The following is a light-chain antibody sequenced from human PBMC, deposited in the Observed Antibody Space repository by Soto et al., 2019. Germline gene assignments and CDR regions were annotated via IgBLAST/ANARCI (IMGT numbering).Light chain of an antibody. CDR2: DVS. CDR1: SSDVGGYNY. CDR3: SSYTSSSSYV. V-gene: IGLV2-14*01. J-gene: IGLJ1*01. Sequence: QSALTQPASVSGSPGQSITISFTGTSSDVGGYNYVCWYQQHPGKAPKLVISDVSNRPSGVSDRFSGSKSGNTASLSISGLQAEYEADYYCSSYTSSSSYVFGTGTEVTVL.